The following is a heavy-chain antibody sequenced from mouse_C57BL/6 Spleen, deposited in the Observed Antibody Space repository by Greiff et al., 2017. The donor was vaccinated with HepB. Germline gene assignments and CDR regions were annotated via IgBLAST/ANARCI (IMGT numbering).Heavy chain of an antibody. J-gene: IGHJ1*03. Sequence: EVKVVESGGGLVKPGGSLKLSCAASGFTFSDYGMHWVRQAPEKGLEWVAYISSGSSTIYYADTVKGRFTISRDNAKNTLFLQMTSLRSEDTAMYYCARPYYYDYDGGYFDVWGTGTTVTVSS. CDR1: GFTFSDYG. D-gene: IGHD2-4*01. CDR2: ISSGSSTI. CDR3: ARPYYYDYDGGYFDV. V-gene: IGHV5-17*01.